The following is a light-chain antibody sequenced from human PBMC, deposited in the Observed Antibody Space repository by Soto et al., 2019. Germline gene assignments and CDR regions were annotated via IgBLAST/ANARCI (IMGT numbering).Light chain of an antibody. J-gene: IGLJ3*02. CDR1: SSDVGAYKY. CDR2: AVT. CDR3: MLYTTSSTWV. Sequence: QSVLTQPASVSGSPGQSITISCTGTSSDVGAYKYVSWYQQHPDKAPKLIIYAVTNRPSGVSNRFSGSKSGNTASLTISGLQAQDEADYYCMLYTTSSTWVFGGGTKVTVL. V-gene: IGLV2-14*01.